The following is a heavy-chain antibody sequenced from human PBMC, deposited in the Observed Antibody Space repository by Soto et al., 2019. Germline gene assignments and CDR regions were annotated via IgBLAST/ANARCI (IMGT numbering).Heavy chain of an antibody. Sequence: GGSLRLSCAASGFTFSSYSMNWVRQAPGKGLDWVSYISSSSYTIYYTDSVKGRLTISRDNAKNSLYLQMNSLRDEDTAVYYCARGYCSGSTCFIGGRYFDYWGQGTLVTVSS. J-gene: IGHJ4*02. CDR1: GFTFSSYS. V-gene: IGHV3-48*02. CDR3: ARGYCSGSTCFIGGRYFDY. D-gene: IGHD2-15*01. CDR2: ISSSSYTI.